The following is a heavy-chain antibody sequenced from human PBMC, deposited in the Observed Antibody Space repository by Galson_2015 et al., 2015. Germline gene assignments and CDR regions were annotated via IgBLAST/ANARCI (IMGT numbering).Heavy chain of an antibody. D-gene: IGHD3-10*01. V-gene: IGHV1-69*13. CDR2: IIPIFGTV. Sequence: SVKVSCKASGGTFSSYAINWVRQAPGQGLEWMGGIIPIFGTVNYAQKFQGRVTITADESTSTAYMEVSSLRSEDTAAYYCAREGTATNDAFDIWGQGTMVTVSS. CDR3: AREGTATNDAFDI. J-gene: IGHJ3*02. CDR1: GGTFSSYA.